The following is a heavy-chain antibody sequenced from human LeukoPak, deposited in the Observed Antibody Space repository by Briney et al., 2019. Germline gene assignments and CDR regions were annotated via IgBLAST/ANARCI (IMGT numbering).Heavy chain of an antibody. Sequence: GESLKISCKGSGYSFTSYWIGWVRQVPGKGLEWMGIIYPGDSDTRYSPSFQGQVTVSADKSISTAYLQWSSLKASDTAMYYCARAVDTAMVHNPSGFDYWGQGTLVTVSS. V-gene: IGHV5-51*01. CDR2: IYPGDSDT. CDR1: GYSFTSYW. J-gene: IGHJ4*02. CDR3: ARAVDTAMVHNPSGFDY. D-gene: IGHD5-18*01.